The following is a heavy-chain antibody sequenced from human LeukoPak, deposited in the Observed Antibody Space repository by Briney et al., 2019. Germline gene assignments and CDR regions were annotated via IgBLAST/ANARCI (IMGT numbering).Heavy chain of an antibody. J-gene: IGHJ4*02. V-gene: IGHV3-7*04. D-gene: IGHD4-23*01. Sequence: GGSLRLSCVASGFTFRRYWMNWVRQAPGKGLEWVANINEDGSEKHFVDSVKGRFTISRDNAKNSLYLQMNSLRFEDTAVYYCARAVDDDPIDYWGQGTLVTVSS. CDR1: GFTFRRYW. CDR2: INEDGSEK. CDR3: ARAVDDDPIDY.